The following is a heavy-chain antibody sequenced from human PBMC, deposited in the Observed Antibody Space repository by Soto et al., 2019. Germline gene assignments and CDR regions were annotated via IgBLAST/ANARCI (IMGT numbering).Heavy chain of an antibody. V-gene: IGHV1-18*01. CDR2: ISSYNVDT. D-gene: IGHD3-3*01. CDR1: GYRFNTYG. CDR3: ARGHGEIIGAMDV. Sequence: QAQMVQSGPEVKKPGASVKVSCTASGYRFNTYGISWVRQAPGQGLEWMGRISSYNVDTNYAEKFEDRITMTTDTSTNTAYMELKSLRSDDTAVYFCARGHGEIIGAMDVWGQGTSVTVSS. J-gene: IGHJ6*02.